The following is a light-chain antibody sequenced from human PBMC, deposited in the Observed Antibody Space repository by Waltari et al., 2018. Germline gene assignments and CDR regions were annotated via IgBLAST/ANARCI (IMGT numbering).Light chain of an antibody. Sequence: IQMTQSTFSVSASVGDTVTITCRASQSISAWLAWYQQKPGKAPKLLISAAFNLQSGVPSRFSGSRSGTDFSLTISSLQPEDFATYYCQQCNTLPFAFGGGTTVEIK. CDR3: QQCNTLPFA. CDR1: QSISAW. V-gene: IGKV1D-12*01. J-gene: IGKJ4*01. CDR2: AAF.